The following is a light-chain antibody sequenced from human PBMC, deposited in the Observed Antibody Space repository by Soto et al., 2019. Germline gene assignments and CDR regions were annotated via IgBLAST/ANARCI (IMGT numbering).Light chain of an antibody. CDR1: QGVKND. V-gene: IGKV1-6*01. Sequence: AIQMTQSPSSLSASVGDRVTITCRASQGVKNDLGWYQQRPGKAPKLLIYAASSLQSGVPSRFSGSGSGTDFTLTITILQPEDFATYYCLQDYTYPLTFGGGTKVEIK. CDR2: AAS. J-gene: IGKJ4*01. CDR3: LQDYTYPLT.